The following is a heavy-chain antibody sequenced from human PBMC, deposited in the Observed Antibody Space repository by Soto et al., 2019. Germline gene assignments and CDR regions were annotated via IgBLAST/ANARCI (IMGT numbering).Heavy chain of an antibody. CDR1: GGSISSSSYY. V-gene: IGHV4-39*01. D-gene: IGHD6-13*01. Sequence: TSETLSLTCTVSGGSISSSSYYWGWIRQPPGKGLEWIGSIYYSGSTYYNPSLKSRVTISVDTSKNQFSLKLRSVTAADTAVYYCARRVGRARFDYWGQGTLVTVSS. CDR3: ARRVGRARFDY. J-gene: IGHJ4*02. CDR2: IYYSGST.